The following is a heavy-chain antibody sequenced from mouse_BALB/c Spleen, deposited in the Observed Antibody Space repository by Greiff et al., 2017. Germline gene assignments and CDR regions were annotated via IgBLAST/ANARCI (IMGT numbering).Heavy chain of an antibody. CDR1: GYTFTSYW. CDR3: ARSYGYYAMDY. Sequence: QVHVKQSGAELAKPGASVKMSCKASGYTFTSYWMHWVKQRPGQGLEWIGYINPSTGYTEYNQKFKDKATLTADKSSSTAYMQLSSLTSEDSAVYYCARSYGYYAMDYWGQGTSVTVSS. J-gene: IGHJ4*01. D-gene: IGHD1-1*02. V-gene: IGHV1-7*01. CDR2: INPSTGYT.